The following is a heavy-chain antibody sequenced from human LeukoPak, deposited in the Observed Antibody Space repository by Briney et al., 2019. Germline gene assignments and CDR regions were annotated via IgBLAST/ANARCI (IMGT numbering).Heavy chain of an antibody. D-gene: IGHD5-18*01. CDR1: GGSIRSGSYY. Sequence: SETLSLTCTVSGGSIRSGSYYWSWIRQPAGKGLEWIGHIYTRGTTNYNPSVKSRVTVSLDTSKNQISLKLSSVTAADTAISYCARVYTVMGATTVDHYHYYMDVWGKGTTVTVSS. V-gene: IGHV4-61*09. CDR2: IYTRGTT. CDR3: ARVYTVMGATTVDHYHYYMDV. J-gene: IGHJ6*03.